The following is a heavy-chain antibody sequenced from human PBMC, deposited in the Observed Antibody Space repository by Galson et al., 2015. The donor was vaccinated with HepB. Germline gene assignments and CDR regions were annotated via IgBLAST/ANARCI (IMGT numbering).Heavy chain of an antibody. CDR1: GYTFTSYY. D-gene: IGHD2-15*01. CDR2: INPSGGST. Sequence: SVKVSCKASGYTFTSYYMHWVRQAPGQGLEWMGIINPSGGSTSYAQKFQGRVTMTRDTSTSTVYMELSSLRSEDTAVYYCAREPLGSAATLPPVDYWGQGTLVTVSS. CDR3: AREPLGSAATLPPVDY. V-gene: IGHV1-46*01. J-gene: IGHJ4*02.